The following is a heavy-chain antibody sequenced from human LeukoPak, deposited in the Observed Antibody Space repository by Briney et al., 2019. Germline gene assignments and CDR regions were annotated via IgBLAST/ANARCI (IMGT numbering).Heavy chain of an antibody. CDR1: GDSISIYY. D-gene: IGHD3-22*01. J-gene: IGHJ3*01. V-gene: IGHV4-59*01. CDR2: VYHSGRN. CDR3: ARRPNYYYDNHALDF. Sequence: SETLSLICTVSGDSISIYYWSSVRQPPGKGLEWLAHVYHSGRNKYNPSLKSRVTISVDTSRNQFSLKLNSVTAADPAVYYCARRPNYYYDNHALDFWGQGTMVTVS.